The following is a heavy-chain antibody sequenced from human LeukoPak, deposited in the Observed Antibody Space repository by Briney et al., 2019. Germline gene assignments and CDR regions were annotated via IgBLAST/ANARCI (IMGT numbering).Heavy chain of an antibody. J-gene: IGHJ3*02. CDR3: ARDMRGIGAFDI. Sequence: GGSLSLSCAPSGLPFSSYWLHWVRPPPGKGLVWVSRINSDGSSTAYADSVKRRRTISRDNAKNTLYLQMNSLRAEDTAVYYCARDMRGIGAFDIWGQGTMVTVSS. V-gene: IGHV3-74*01. CDR2: INSDGSST. CDR1: GLPFSSYW. D-gene: IGHD3-16*01.